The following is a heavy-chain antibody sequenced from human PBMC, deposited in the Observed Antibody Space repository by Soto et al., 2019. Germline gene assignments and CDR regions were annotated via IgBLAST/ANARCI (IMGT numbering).Heavy chain of an antibody. J-gene: IGHJ4*02. CDR3: AKDSCSNGVCYRD. CDR2: ISGTGGST. CDR1: GFTFRSYA. V-gene: IGHV3-23*01. Sequence: LRLSCAASGFTFRSYAMSWVRQAPGKGLEWLSGISGTGGSTYYADSVKGRFTISRDNSKNTLFLQMSSLRAEDAAVYYCAKDSCSNGVCYRDWGQGTLVTVSS. D-gene: IGHD2-8*01.